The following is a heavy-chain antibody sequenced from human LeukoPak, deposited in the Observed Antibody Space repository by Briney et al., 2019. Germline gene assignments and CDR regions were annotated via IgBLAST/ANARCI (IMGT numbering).Heavy chain of an antibody. CDR1: GGSISSYY. D-gene: IGHD2-15*01. Sequence: SETLSLTCTVSGGSISSYYWSWIRQPPGKGLEWIGYIYYSGSTNYNPSLKSRVTISVDTSKNQFSLKLSSVTAADTAVYYCARETGYCSGGSCYHQNDAFDIWGQGTMVTVSS. CDR3: ARETGYCSGGSCYHQNDAFDI. CDR2: IYYSGST. J-gene: IGHJ3*02. V-gene: IGHV4-59*12.